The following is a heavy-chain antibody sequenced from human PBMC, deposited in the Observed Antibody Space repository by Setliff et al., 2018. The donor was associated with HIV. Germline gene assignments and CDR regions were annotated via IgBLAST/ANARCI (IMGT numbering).Heavy chain of an antibody. CDR1: GGSISSGSYY. Sequence: SETLSLTCTVSGGSISSGSYYWSWIRQPAGKGLEWIGHIYTSGSTNYNPSLKSRVTISVDTSKNQFSLKLSSVTAADTAVYYCARDQGHGSGGSYYHYYMDVWGKGTTVTVSS. J-gene: IGHJ6*03. CDR3: ARDQGHGSGGSYYHYYMDV. D-gene: IGHD3-10*01. V-gene: IGHV4-61*09. CDR2: IYTSGST.